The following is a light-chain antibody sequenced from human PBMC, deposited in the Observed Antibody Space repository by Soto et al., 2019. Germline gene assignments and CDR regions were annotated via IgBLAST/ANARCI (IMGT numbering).Light chain of an antibody. CDR3: QTWGTGVV. CDR1: SGHSSYA. Sequence: QSVLTQSPSASASLGASVKLTCTLSSGHSSYAIAWHQQQPEKGPRYLMKLSSDGSHSKGAGIPDRFSGSSSGAERYLTISGLQSEDEDDYYCQTWGTGVVFGGGTQLTVL. J-gene: IGLJ2*01. V-gene: IGLV4-69*01. CDR2: LSSDGSH.